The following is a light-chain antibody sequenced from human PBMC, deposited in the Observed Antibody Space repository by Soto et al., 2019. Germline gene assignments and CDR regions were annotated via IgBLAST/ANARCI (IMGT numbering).Light chain of an antibody. J-gene: IGKJ2*01. CDR1: QSVSSN. CDR2: GAS. CDR3: QEYNNWPPMYT. V-gene: IGKV3D-15*01. Sequence: EIVMTQSPATLSVSPGERATRSCRASQSVSSNLAWHQQKPGQAPRLLIYGASTRATGIPARFSGSGSGTEFTLTISSLQSEDFAVYYCQEYNNWPPMYTFGQGTKLEIK.